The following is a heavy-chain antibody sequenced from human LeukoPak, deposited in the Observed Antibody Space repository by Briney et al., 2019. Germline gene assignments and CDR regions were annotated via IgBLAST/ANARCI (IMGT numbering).Heavy chain of an antibody. Sequence: SETLSLTCTVSGGSISSYYWSWIRQPPGKGLEWIGYIYYSGSTNYNPSLKSRVTISVDTSKNQFSLKLSSVTAADTAVYYCARASGYCSGGSCPHFDYWGQGTLVTVSS. V-gene: IGHV4-59*01. J-gene: IGHJ4*02. D-gene: IGHD2-15*01. CDR3: ARASGYCSGGSCPHFDY. CDR2: IYYSGST. CDR1: GGSISSYY.